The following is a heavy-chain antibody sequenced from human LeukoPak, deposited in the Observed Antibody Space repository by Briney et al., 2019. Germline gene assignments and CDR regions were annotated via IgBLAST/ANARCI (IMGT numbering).Heavy chain of an antibody. J-gene: IGHJ4*02. D-gene: IGHD2-21*02. CDR2: IIPIFGTA. V-gene: IGHV1-69*13. CDR1: GGTFSSYA. CDR3: ARDEHIVVVTATFESESFDY. Sequence: SVKVSCKASGGTFSSYAISWVRQAPGQGLEWMGGIIPIFGTANYAQKFQGRVTITADESTSTAYMELSSLRSEDTAVYYCARDEHIVVVTATFESESFDYWGQGTLVTVSS.